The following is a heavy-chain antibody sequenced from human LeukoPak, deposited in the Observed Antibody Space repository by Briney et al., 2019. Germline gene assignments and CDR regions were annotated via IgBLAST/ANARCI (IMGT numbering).Heavy chain of an antibody. CDR3: ARGYDFWVDY. CDR2: IYYSGST. CDR1: GGSISSHY. Sequence: SETLSLTCTVSGGSISSHYWSWIRQPPGKGLEWIGYIYYSGSTNYNPSLKSRVTISVDTSKNQFSLKLSSVTAADMAVYYCARGYDFWVDYWGQGTLVTVSS. V-gene: IGHV4-59*11. J-gene: IGHJ4*02. D-gene: IGHD3-3*01.